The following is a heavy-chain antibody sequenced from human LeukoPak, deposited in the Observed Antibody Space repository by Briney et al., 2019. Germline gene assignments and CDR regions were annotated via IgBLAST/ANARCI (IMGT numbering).Heavy chain of an antibody. Sequence: GRSLRLSCAASGFTFSSYCIHWVRQAPGKGLEWVAVISYDGINKYYADSVKGRFTISRDNSKNTLYLQMNSLRGEDTAVYYWARGGLYSSSWYYFDDGGQGTLVTVSS. J-gene: IGHJ4*02. D-gene: IGHD6-13*01. CDR2: ISYDGINK. V-gene: IGHV3-30*03. CDR1: GFTFSSYC. CDR3: ARGGLYSSSWYYFDD.